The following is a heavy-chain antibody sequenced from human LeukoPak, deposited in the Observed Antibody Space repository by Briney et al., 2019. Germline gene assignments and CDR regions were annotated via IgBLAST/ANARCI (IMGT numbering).Heavy chain of an antibody. CDR1: GFTLSGSA. V-gene: IGHV3-73*01. CDR2: IRSKANSYAT. Sequence: GGSLRLSCAASGFTLSGSAIHWVRPASGKGLEWVGRIRSKANSYATAYAASVKGRFTSSRADSKKSAYLQMNSLKTEDTDVYYCTRSRGYYYDSSGYSDFDYWGQGTLVIVSS. CDR3: TRSRGYYYDSSGYSDFDY. D-gene: IGHD3-22*01. J-gene: IGHJ4*02.